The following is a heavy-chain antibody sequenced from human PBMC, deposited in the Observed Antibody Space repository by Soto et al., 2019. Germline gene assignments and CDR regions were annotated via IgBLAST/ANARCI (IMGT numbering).Heavy chain of an antibody. CDR2: IFFTGAT. J-gene: IGHJ6*02. CDR3: ARSRSDIRGISFGRRLDV. D-gene: IGHD3-16*01. Sequence: QVQLQESGPGLVKPSETLSLICIVSGDSVTSGHYFWNWIRQPPGKGLEWIGHIFFTGATNYSPSLTNRLPMSVETSKSLFSLILTSVTAAVSAIYYCARSRSDIRGISFGRRLDVWGQGTTVTVSS. CDR1: GDSVTSGHYF. V-gene: IGHV4-61*01.